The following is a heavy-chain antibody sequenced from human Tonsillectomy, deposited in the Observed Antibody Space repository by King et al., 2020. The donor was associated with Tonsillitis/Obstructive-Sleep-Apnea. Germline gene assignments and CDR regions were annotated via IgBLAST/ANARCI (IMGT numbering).Heavy chain of an antibody. D-gene: IGHD3-22*01. V-gene: IGHV4-31*03. Sequence: VQLQESGPGLVKPSQTLSLTCTVSGGSISSGGYYWSWIRQHPGKCLEWIGYIYYSGSTYYNPSLKSRVTISVDTSKNQFSLKLSSVTAADTAVYYCARVQSPYYYDSSGYPLFDYWGQGTLVTVSS. CDR3: ARVQSPYYYDSSGYPLFDY. J-gene: IGHJ4*02. CDR2: IYYSGST. CDR1: GGSISSGGYY.